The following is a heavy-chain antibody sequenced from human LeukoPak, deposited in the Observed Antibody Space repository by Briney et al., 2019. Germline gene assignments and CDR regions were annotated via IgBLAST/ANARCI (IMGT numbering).Heavy chain of an antibody. V-gene: IGHV4-59*01. D-gene: IGHD3-22*01. CDR3: ARGDSSSSNWFDP. J-gene: IGHJ5*02. CDR2: IYYSGST. CDR1: GGSISSYY. Sequence: PSETLSLTCTVSGGSISSYYWSWIRQPPGRGLEWIGYIYYSGSTNYNPSLKSRVTISVDTSKDQFSLKLSSVTAADTAVYYCARGDSSSSNWFDPWGQGTLVTVSS.